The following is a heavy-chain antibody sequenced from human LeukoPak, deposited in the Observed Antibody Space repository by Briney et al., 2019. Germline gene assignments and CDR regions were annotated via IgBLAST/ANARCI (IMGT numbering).Heavy chain of an antibody. D-gene: IGHD3-10*01. V-gene: IGHV4-59*08. CDR2: IYNSGNN. CDR1: GGSINSDY. Sequence: SETLSLTCTVSGGSINSDYWQWIRQPPGKGLEWVGYIYNSGNNHYNSSLKSRVTISIDTSKNQFSPKLASVTAADTAVYYCATRGYWGQGTLVAVSS. J-gene: IGHJ4*02. CDR3: ATRGY.